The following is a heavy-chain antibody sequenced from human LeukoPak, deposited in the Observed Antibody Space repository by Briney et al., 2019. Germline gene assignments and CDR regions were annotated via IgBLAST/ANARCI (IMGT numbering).Heavy chain of an antibody. CDR3: ATTNDGGGYQWGDFFDF. Sequence: SVKVSCKASGGTSNSHAISWVRQAPGQGLEWMGRIIPNLGTTNRAQNFQDRVTLTADKSTNAAYMELTSLTSDDTAVYYCATTNDGGGYQWGDFFDFWGQGTLVTVSS. J-gene: IGHJ4*02. V-gene: IGHV1-69*04. D-gene: IGHD3-22*01. CDR1: GGTSNSHA. CDR2: IIPNLGTT.